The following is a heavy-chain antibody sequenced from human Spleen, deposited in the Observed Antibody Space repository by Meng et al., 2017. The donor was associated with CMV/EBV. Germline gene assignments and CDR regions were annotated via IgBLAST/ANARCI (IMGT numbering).Heavy chain of an antibody. CDR3: ARNAQPIFGVVIHYYFGS. V-gene: IGHV1-69*05. D-gene: IGHD3-3*01. Sequence: SVKVSCKASGDTFSKYAINWVRQAPGQGLEWMGGIIPIFGTTNYAQQFQGRVAITTDESTSTAYMELSSLRSEDTAVYYCARNAQPIFGVVIHYYFGSWGQGSLVTVSS. CDR1: GDTFSKYA. CDR2: IIPIFGTT. J-gene: IGHJ4*02.